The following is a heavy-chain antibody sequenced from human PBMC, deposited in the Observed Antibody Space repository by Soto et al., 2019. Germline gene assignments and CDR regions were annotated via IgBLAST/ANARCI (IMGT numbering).Heavy chain of an antibody. CDR2: ISAYNGNT. J-gene: IGHJ4*01. Sequence: QVQLVQSGAEVKKPGASVKDSCKPSGYTVTSYGITGVRQAPGQGLEWMGWISAYNGNTNYAQKLQGRVTMTTDTSTSTASMELRSLRSDDTAVYYCARAHDYGDNWGDGTLVAVAS. CDR1: GYTVTSYG. V-gene: IGHV1-18*01. CDR3: ARAHDYGDN.